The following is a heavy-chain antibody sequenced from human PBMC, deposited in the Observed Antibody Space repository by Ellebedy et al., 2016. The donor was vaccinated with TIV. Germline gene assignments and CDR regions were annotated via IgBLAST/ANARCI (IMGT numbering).Heavy chain of an antibody. CDR3: AADRDSDGPNYYFDD. V-gene: IGHV1-58*01. CDR1: GFTFTSSA. J-gene: IGHJ4*02. Sequence: ASVKVSCKASGFTFTSSAVQWVRQARGQRLEWIGWIVVGSGNTYYAQKFQERVTITRDMSTSTAYMELSSLRSEDTAVYYCAADRDSDGPNYYFDDWGQGTLVTVSS. CDR2: IVVGSGNT. D-gene: IGHD5-18*01.